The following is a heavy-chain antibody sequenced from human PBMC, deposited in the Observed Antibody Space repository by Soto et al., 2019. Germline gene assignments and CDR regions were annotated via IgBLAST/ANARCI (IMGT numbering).Heavy chain of an antibody. Sequence: ASVKVSCKASGYTFTRSGISWVRQAPGQGPEWMGWINAGNGNTKYSQKFQGRVTITRDTSASTAYMELSSLRSEDTAVYYCARDQHRKHFGELSYWGQGTLVTVSS. CDR3: ARDQHRKHFGELSY. J-gene: IGHJ4*02. CDR2: INAGNGNT. CDR1: GYTFTRSG. V-gene: IGHV1-3*01. D-gene: IGHD3-10*01.